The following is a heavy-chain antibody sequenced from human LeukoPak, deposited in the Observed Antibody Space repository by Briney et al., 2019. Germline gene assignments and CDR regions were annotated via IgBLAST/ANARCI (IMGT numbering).Heavy chain of an antibody. CDR1: GGSISSYY. V-gene: IGHV4-59*01. D-gene: IGHD2-15*01. CDR2: IYYGWST. CDR3: ARAKMVAAIDY. Sequence: PSETLSLTCTVSGGSISSYYWSWIRQPPGKGLEWIGYIYYGWSTNYNPSLKSRVTIPVDTSKNQFSLKLSSVTAADTAVYYCARAKMVAAIDYWGQGTLVTVSS. J-gene: IGHJ4*02.